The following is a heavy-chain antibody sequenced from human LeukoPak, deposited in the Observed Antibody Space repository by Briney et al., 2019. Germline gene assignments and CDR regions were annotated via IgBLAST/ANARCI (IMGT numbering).Heavy chain of an antibody. D-gene: IGHD3-22*01. CDR2: IIPILGTT. CDR1: GYTFTSYG. CDR3: ARKYSSRFDP. Sequence: GASVKVSCKASGYTFTSYGISWVRQAPGQGLEWMGKIIPILGTTNYAQKFQGRVTITADKSTSITYMELNSLRSEDTAIYYCARKYSSRFDPWGQGTLVTVSS. J-gene: IGHJ5*02. V-gene: IGHV1-69*04.